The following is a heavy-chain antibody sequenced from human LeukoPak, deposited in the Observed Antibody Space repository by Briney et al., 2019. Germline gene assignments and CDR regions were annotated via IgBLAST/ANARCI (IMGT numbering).Heavy chain of an antibody. CDR1: GDSVSNNSAA. CDR3: AKDSSCSGGSCYSVEGIRISLKEAFDT. CDR2: TYYRSKWYN. V-gene: IGHV6-1*01. J-gene: IGHJ3*02. D-gene: IGHD2-15*01. Sequence: ASQTLSLTCAISGDSVSNNSAAWNWIRQSPSRGLEWLGRTYYRSKWYNAYAVSVKSRITINPDTSKNQFSLQLNSVTPEDTAVYYCAKDSSCSGGSCYSVEGIRISLKEAFDTWGQGTMVTVSS.